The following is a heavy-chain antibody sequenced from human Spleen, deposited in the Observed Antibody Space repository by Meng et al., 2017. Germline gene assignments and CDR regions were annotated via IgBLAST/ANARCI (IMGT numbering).Heavy chain of an antibody. Sequence: GESLKISCAASGFTFSSYAMSWVRQAPGKGLEWVSAISGSGGSTYYADSVKGRFTISRDNSKNTVYLQMNSLRAEDTAVYYCAKGASYSSGWYNFYFDYWGQGTLVTVSS. CDR3: AKGASYSSGWYNFYFDY. CDR2: ISGSGGST. J-gene: IGHJ4*02. CDR1: GFTFSSYA. D-gene: IGHD6-19*01. V-gene: IGHV3-23*01.